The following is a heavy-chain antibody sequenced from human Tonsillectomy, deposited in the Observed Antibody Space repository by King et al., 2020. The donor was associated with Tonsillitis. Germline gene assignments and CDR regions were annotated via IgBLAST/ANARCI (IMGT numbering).Heavy chain of an antibody. Sequence: HVQLVESGGGVVQPGRSLRLSCAASGFTFSDYSVHWVRQAPGKGLEWVAVMSYDGSKEFYADSVRGRFTISRDNSKNTLSLQMNSLKPEDTAVYYCARGVPADPVGHGIDHWGQGTLVTVSS. CDR3: ARGVPADPVGHGIDH. V-gene: IGHV3-30*04. CDR1: GFTFSDYS. CDR2: MSYDGSKE. D-gene: IGHD2-2*01. J-gene: IGHJ5*02.